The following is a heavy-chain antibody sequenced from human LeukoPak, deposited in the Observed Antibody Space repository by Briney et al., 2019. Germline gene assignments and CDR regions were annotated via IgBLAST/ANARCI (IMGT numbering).Heavy chain of an antibody. D-gene: IGHD3-22*01. V-gene: IGHV4-59*08. J-gene: IGHJ3*02. Sequence: PSETLSLTCTVSGGSISSYYWSWIRQPPGKGLEWIGYIYYSGSTNYNPSLKSRVTISVDTSKNQFSLKLSSVTAADTAVYYCARYYDSSGYYPSKAFDIWGQGTMVTVSS. CDR2: IYYSGST. CDR1: GGSISSYY. CDR3: ARYYDSSGYYPSKAFDI.